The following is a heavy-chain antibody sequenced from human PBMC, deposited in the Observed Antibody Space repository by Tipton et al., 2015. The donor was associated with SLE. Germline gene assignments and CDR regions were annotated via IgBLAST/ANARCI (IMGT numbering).Heavy chain of an antibody. CDR2: INHSGLT. J-gene: IGHJ4*02. Sequence: TLSLTCAVYGGSFTAYYWSWIRQAPGKGLEWIGEINHSGLTNYSPSLRSRVSMSVDMAKDQFSLKLSSVTAADSAVYYCARDLIIMLQGVTSFDYWGQGTLVTVSS. D-gene: IGHD3-10*01. CDR3: ARDLIIMLQGVTSFDY. CDR1: GGSFTAYY. V-gene: IGHV4-34*01.